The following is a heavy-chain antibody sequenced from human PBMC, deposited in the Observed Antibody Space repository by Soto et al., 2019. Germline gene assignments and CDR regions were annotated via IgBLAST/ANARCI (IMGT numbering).Heavy chain of an antibody. D-gene: IGHD2-2*01. Sequence: SETLSLTCTVSGGSISSSGYYRGWIRQPPGKGLEWIGSIYYSGSTSYNPSLKSRVTMSVDTSKNQLSLKLSSVTAADTAVYYCARLHCNSPNCVPLDPWGQGTLVTVS. CDR3: ARLHCNSPNCVPLDP. CDR1: GGSISSSGYY. V-gene: IGHV4-39*01. J-gene: IGHJ5*02. CDR2: IYYSGST.